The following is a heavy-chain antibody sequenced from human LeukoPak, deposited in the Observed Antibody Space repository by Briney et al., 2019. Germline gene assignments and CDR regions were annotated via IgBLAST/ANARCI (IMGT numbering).Heavy chain of an antibody. J-gene: IGHJ4*02. CDR1: GFTFSSYA. V-gene: IGHV3-23*01. D-gene: IGHD6-19*01. CDR2: ISGSGGTP. Sequence: GGSLRLSCAASGFTFSSYAMTWVRQAPGKGLEWVSAISGSGGTPYYAESVKGRFTISRDNSKNTLYVQMNSLRAEDTAVYYCAREGWQWLRWFDYWGQGTLVTVSS. CDR3: AREGWQWLRWFDY.